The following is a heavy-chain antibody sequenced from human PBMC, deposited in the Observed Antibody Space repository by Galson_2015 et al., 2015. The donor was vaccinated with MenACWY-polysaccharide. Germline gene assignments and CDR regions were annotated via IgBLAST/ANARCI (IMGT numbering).Heavy chain of an antibody. CDR1: GFSFSTYW. Sequence: PRLSCAASGFSFSTYWMSWVRQAPGKGLEWVANINQGGTEERYVDSVKGRFTISRDNAQNSVYLQMNGLRAEDTAVYYCARPSSGGSYYNDWGQGTLVTVSS. D-gene: IGHD2-15*01. J-gene: IGHJ4*02. CDR3: ARPSSGGSYYND. CDR2: INQGGTEE. V-gene: IGHV3-7*01.